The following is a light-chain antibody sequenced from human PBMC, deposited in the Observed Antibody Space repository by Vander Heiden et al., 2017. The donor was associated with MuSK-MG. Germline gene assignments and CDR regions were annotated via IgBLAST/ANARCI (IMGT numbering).Light chain of an antibody. CDR1: QDISNY. CDR2: DAS. V-gene: IGKV1-33*01. Sequence: DIQMTQSPSSLSASVGDRVTITCQASQDISNYLNWYQQKPGKAPKLLIYDASNLETGVPSRFSGSGSGTDFTFTISSLQPEDIATYYCQQYDNLPLTVGGGNKVEIK. CDR3: QQYDNLPLT. J-gene: IGKJ4*01.